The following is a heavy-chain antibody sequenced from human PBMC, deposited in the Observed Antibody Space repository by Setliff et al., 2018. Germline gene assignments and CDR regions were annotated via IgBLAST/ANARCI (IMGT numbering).Heavy chain of an antibody. CDR3: ARTGTYRYFDY. CDR1: GDSINSGTHF. CDR2: IHYSGNT. V-gene: IGHV4-39*01. J-gene: IGHJ4*02. D-gene: IGHD1-1*01. Sequence: SETLSLTCTVPGDSINSGTHFWGWIRQPPGKGLEWIGRIHYSGNTYYNASLKSRVIISVDTAQNQFSLSLSSVTAADTAVYYCARTGTYRYFDYWGQGTLVTVSS.